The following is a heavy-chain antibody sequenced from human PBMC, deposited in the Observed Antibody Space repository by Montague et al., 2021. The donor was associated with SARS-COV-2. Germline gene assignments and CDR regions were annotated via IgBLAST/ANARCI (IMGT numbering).Heavy chain of an antibody. J-gene: IGHJ4*02. D-gene: IGHD3-10*01. CDR1: GFTFSSYA. Sequence: SLRPSCAASGFTFSSYAMSWVRQAPGKGLEWVSGITGSGASTYYADSVKGRFTISRDNSKNTLYLQMSSLRAEDTAVYYCAKASSSGFGESDCWGQGTLVTVSS. CDR3: AKASSSGFGESDC. CDR2: ITGSGAST. V-gene: IGHV3-23*01.